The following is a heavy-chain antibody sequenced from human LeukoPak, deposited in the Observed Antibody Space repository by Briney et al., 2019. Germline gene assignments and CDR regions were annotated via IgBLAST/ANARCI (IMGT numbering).Heavy chain of an antibody. CDR3: AKTKAGSRPFFDY. CDR2: ISGSGGST. V-gene: IGHV3-23*01. CDR1: GFTFSSYG. D-gene: IGHD6-13*01. Sequence: GGSLRLSCAASGFTFSSYGMTWVRQAPGKGLEWVSAISGSGGSTYYADSVKGRFTISRDNSKNTLYLQMNSLRAEDTAVYYCAKTKAGSRPFFDYWGQGTLVTVSS. J-gene: IGHJ4*02.